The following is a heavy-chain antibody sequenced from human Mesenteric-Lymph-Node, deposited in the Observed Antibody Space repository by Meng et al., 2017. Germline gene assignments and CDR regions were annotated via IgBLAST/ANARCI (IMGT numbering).Heavy chain of an antibody. CDR1: GGTFSSYA. CDR2: MNPNSGNT. Sequence: SVKVSCKASGGTFSSYAINWVRQATGQGLEWMGWMNPNSGNTGYAQKFQGRVTMTRNTSISTAYMELSSLRSEDTAVYYCARGLGERVDYYDSSGYSPGWGQGTLVTVSS. V-gene: IGHV1-8*02. D-gene: IGHD3-22*01. J-gene: IGHJ4*02. CDR3: ARGLGERVDYYDSSGYSPG.